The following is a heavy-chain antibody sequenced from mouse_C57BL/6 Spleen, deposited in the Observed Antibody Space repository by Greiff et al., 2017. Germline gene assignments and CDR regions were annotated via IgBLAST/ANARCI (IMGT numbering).Heavy chain of an antibody. V-gene: IGHV5-17*01. CDR1: GFTFSDYG. CDR3: AKGAYYGSSHAMDY. J-gene: IGHJ4*01. Sequence: EVKLMESGGGLVKPGGSLKLSCAASGFTFSDYGMHWVRQAPEKGLEWVAYISSGSSTIYYADTVKGRFTISRDNAKNTLFLQMTSLRSEDTAMYYCAKGAYYGSSHAMDYWGQGTSVTVSS. D-gene: IGHD1-1*01. CDR2: ISSGSSTI.